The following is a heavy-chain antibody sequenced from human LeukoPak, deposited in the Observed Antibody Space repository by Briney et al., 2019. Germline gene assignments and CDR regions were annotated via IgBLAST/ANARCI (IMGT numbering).Heavy chain of an antibody. CDR3: ARERSPYSGYDFSFDY. J-gene: IGHJ4*02. D-gene: IGHD5-12*01. CDR2: TYYRSKWYN. V-gene: IGHV6-1*01. CDR1: GDSVSSNSAA. Sequence: SQTLSLTCAISGDSVSSNSAAWNWIRQSPSRDLKWLGRTYYRSKWYNDYAVSVKSRITIHPDTSKNQFSLQLNSVTPEDTAVYYCARERSPYSGYDFSFDYWGQGTLVTVSS.